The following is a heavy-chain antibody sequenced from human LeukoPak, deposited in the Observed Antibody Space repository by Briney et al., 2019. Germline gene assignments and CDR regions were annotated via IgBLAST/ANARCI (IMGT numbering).Heavy chain of an antibody. J-gene: IGHJ6*03. D-gene: IGHD2-2*01. Sequence: PGGSLRLSCAASGFTFSSYSMHWVRQAPGKGLEWVSYISSSSSTIYYADSVKGRFTISRDNAKSSLYLQMNSLRAEDTAVYYCARDQRVPAAAYYYYYYYMDVWGKGTTVTVSS. CDR3: ARDQRVPAAAYYYYYYYMDV. V-gene: IGHV3-48*01. CDR2: ISSSSSTI. CDR1: GFTFSSYS.